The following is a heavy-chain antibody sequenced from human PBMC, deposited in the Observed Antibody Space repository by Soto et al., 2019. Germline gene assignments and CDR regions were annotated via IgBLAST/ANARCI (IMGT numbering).Heavy chain of an antibody. CDR2: ISWNSGSI. CDR3: ASGGWFGELLSHDAFDI. J-gene: IGHJ3*02. CDR1: GFTFDDYA. Sequence: GGSLRLSCAASGFTFDDYAMHWVRQAPGKGLEWVSGISWNSGSIGYADSVKGRFTISRDNAKNSLYLQMNSLRAEDTALYYCASGGWFGELLSHDAFDIWGQGTMVTVSS. V-gene: IGHV3-9*01. D-gene: IGHD3-10*01.